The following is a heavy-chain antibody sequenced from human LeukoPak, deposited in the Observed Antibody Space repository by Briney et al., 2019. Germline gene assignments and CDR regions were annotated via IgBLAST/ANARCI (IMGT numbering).Heavy chain of an antibody. CDR3: ARDLARDGYSYGYNY. CDR1: GYTFTSYG. CDR2: ISAYNGNT. V-gene: IGHV1-18*01. D-gene: IGHD5-18*01. Sequence: ASVKVSCKASGYTFTSYGISWVRQAPGQGLEWVGWISAYNGNTNYAQKLQGRVTMTTDTSTSTAYMELRSLRSDDTAVYYCARDLARDGYSYGYNYWGQGTLVTVSS. J-gene: IGHJ4*02.